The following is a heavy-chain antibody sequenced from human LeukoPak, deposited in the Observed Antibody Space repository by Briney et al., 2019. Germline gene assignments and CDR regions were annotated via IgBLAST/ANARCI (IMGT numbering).Heavy chain of an antibody. V-gene: IGHV1-18*01. CDR1: GYMFTSYG. D-gene: IGHD2-15*01. Sequence: GASVKVSCKASGYMFTSYGITWVRQAPGQGLEWMGWISAYNGNTNYAQNLQGRVTLTTDPSTRTAYMELRSLRSDDTAVYYCARSGTAYCSDGSCYGSKFDPCGQGTLVTVSS. J-gene: IGHJ5*02. CDR2: ISAYNGNT. CDR3: ARSGTAYCSDGSCYGSKFDP.